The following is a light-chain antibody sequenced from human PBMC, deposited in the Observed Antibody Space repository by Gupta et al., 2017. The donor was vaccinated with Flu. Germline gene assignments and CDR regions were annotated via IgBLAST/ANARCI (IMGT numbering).Light chain of an antibody. CDR1: KLGYKC. CDR2: QDC. Sequence: SGDKLGYKCISWYQHKAGQSTVLVIYQDCNRPSESPERFSGSSSGNTATLTISGTQPLDEACYYCQVWDSSTVVFGGGTKLTVL. J-gene: IGLJ2*01. V-gene: IGLV3-1*01. CDR3: QVWDSSTVV.